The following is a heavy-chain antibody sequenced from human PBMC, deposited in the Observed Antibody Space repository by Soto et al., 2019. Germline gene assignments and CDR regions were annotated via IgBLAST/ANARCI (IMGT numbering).Heavy chain of an antibody. CDR3: TAGVPFDY. J-gene: IGHJ4*02. V-gene: IGHV3-15*01. D-gene: IGHD3-10*01. CDR1: GLTFTTAW. Sequence: EVQLVESGGGFVKPGGSLRLSCVASGLTFTTAWMSWVRQAPGKGLEWVGRIKTTTDGGTTDYAAPVKGRFTISRDDSENTVYLQMDSLKTEDTGVYYCTAGVPFDYWGQGTLLTVSS. CDR2: IKTTTDGGTT.